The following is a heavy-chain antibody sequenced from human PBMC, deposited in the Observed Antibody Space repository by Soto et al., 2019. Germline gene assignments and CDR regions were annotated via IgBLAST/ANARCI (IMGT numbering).Heavy chain of an antibody. V-gene: IGHV1-69*13. J-gene: IGHJ4*02. CDR1: GGTFSSYA. CDR2: IIPIFGTA. D-gene: IGHD2-15*01. CDR3: ARGGSGDIVVVAPIDY. Sequence: GASVKVSCKASGGTFSSYAISWVRQAPGQGLEWMGGIIPIFGTANYAQKFQGRVTITADESTSTAYMELSSVTAADTAVYYCARGGSGDIVVVAPIDYWGQGTLVTVSS.